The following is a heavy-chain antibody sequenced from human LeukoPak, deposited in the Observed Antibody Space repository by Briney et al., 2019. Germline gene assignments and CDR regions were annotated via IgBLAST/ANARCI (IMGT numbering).Heavy chain of an antibody. CDR2: IIPIFGTA. D-gene: IGHD6-13*01. Sequence: SVKVSCKASGGTFSSYAISWVRQAPGQGLEWMGGIIPIFGTANYAQKFQGRVTITTDESTSTAYMELSSLRSEDTAVYYCARTATAAAPGFDPWGQGTLVTVSS. V-gene: IGHV1-69*05. CDR3: ARTATAAAPGFDP. CDR1: GGTFSSYA. J-gene: IGHJ5*02.